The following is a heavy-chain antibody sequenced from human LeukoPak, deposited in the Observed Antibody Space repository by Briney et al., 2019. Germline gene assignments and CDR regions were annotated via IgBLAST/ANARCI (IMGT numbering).Heavy chain of an antibody. Sequence: GGSLRPSCAASGFTFSSYGMHWVRQAPGKGLEWVAVIWYDGSNKYYADSVKGRFTISRDNSKNTLYLQMNSLRAEDTAVYYCAREPGYYYYYGMDVWGQGTTVTVSS. V-gene: IGHV3-33*01. J-gene: IGHJ6*02. CDR2: IWYDGSNK. CDR1: GFTFSSYG. CDR3: AREPGYYYYYGMDV.